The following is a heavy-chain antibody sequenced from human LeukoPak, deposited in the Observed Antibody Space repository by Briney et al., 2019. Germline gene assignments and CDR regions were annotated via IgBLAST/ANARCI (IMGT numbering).Heavy chain of an antibody. Sequence: GGSLRLSCAASGFTFSTYTMNWVRQAPGKGLEWVSSISSGSTFIYYADSVKGRFTISRDNAKNSLYLQMNSLRSEDTAVYYCARAQGKRGFDPWGQGTLVTVSS. CDR3: ARAQGKRGFDP. CDR2: ISSGSTFI. V-gene: IGHV3-21*04. J-gene: IGHJ5*02. CDR1: GFTFSTYT.